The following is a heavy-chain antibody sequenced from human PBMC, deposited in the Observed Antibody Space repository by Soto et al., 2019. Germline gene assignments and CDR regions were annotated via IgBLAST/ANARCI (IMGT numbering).Heavy chain of an antibody. CDR1: GYTFTSYY. Sequence: QVQLVQSGAEVKKPGASVKVSCEASGYTFTSYYMHWVRQAPGQGLEWMGIINPSGGSTSYAQKFQGRVTMTRDTSTSTVYMELSSLRSEDTAVYYCARDWSLVYGSGTLNWFDPWGQGTLVTVSS. CDR3: ARDWSLVYGSGTLNWFDP. D-gene: IGHD3-10*01. CDR2: INPSGGST. V-gene: IGHV1-46*01. J-gene: IGHJ5*02.